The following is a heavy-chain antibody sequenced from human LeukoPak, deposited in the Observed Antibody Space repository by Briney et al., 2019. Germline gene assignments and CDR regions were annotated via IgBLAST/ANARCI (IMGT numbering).Heavy chain of an antibody. D-gene: IGHD4-17*01. Sequence: GGSLRLSCAASGFTFNAMTWVRQAPGKGLEWVSAMRGDGGDRRYADSVKGRFTISRDNSKNTLYLQMNSLRAGDTAVYYCAKDPNGDYIGAFEFWGQGTMVAVSS. V-gene: IGHV3-23*01. J-gene: IGHJ3*01. CDR3: AKDPNGDYIGAFEF. CDR2: MRGDGGDR. CDR1: GFTFNA.